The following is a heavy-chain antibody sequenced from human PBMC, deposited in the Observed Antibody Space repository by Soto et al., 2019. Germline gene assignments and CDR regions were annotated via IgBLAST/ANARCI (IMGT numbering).Heavy chain of an antibody. D-gene: IGHD2-2*01. J-gene: IGHJ4*02. CDR3: VRGTRDWDGVDY. Sequence: PGGSLRLSCAASGFTFSSYWMHWVRQAPGKGLVWVSRINSDGRSTTYADSVKGRFTISRDNAKNTLYLQMNSLRAEDAAVYYCVRGTRDWDGVDYWGQGSLVTVSS. CDR1: GFTFSSYW. CDR2: INSDGRST. V-gene: IGHV3-74*01.